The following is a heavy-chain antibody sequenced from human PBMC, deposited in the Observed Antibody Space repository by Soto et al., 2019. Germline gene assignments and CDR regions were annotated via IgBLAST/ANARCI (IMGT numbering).Heavy chain of an antibody. D-gene: IGHD2-15*01. V-gene: IGHV3-15*01. CDR1: VLNFSKAG. CDR2: IKSKTDGGTT. CDR3: TTDPIVVVVAALMDV. J-gene: IGHJ6*02. Sequence: PWWSLRLSCSASVLNFSKAGMSWRRQAPVKGREWVGRIKSKTDGGTTDYAAPVKGRFTISRGDSKNTLYLQMNSLKTKDTAVYYCTTDPIVVVVAALMDVWGQGTTVTVSS.